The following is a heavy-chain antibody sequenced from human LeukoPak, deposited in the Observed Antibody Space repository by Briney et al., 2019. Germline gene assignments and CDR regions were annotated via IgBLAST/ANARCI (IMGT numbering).Heavy chain of an antibody. CDR1: GFTFSNYY. Sequence: GGSLRLSCAASGFTFSNYYMSWIRQAPGKGLEWVSYISSTSSYTNYADSVKGRFTISRDNAKNSLHLQMNSLRAEDTAVYYCARSYGWLPGGMWGQGTLVTVSS. CDR3: ARSYGWLPGGM. J-gene: IGHJ4*02. D-gene: IGHD5-12*01. CDR2: ISSTSSYT. V-gene: IGHV3-11*03.